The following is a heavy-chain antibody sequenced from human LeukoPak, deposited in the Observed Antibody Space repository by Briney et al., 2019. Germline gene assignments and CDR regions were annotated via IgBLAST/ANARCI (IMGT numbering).Heavy chain of an antibody. CDR3: ARVPGRYCSSTSCYA. CDR1: GGTFSSYA. Sequence: SVKVSCKASGGTFSSYAISWVRQAPGQGLEWMGGIIPIFGTANYAQKFQGRVTITTDESTSIAYMELSSLRSEDTAVYYCARVPGRYCSSTSCYAWGQGTLVTVSS. J-gene: IGHJ4*02. V-gene: IGHV1-69*05. D-gene: IGHD2-2*01. CDR2: IIPIFGTA.